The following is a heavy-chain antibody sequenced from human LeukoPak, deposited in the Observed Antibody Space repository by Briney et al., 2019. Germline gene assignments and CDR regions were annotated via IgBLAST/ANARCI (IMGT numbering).Heavy chain of an antibody. D-gene: IGHD5-18*01. V-gene: IGHV3-23*01. CDR3: ARGGLYVNTAMIRHWYFHI. CDR2: TAGADDVI. Sequence: GGSLRLSCAVSGLTFSDYRMIWVRQAPEKRLEWVAVTAGADDVIQYADSVKGRFTISRDTSKNTLYLQMNSLRTEDTAVYYCARGGLYVNTAMIRHWYFHIWGRGTLVTVSS. CDR1: GLTFSDYR. J-gene: IGHJ2*01.